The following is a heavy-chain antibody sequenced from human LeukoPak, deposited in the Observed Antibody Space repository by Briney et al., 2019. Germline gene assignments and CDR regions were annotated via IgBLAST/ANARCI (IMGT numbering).Heavy chain of an antibody. CDR3: ARDRSGSYGY. Sequence: GGSLRLSCAASGFTVSSNYMSWVRQAPGKGLEWVSVIYSGGSTYYADSVKGRFTISRDNSKNTLYFQMNSLRAEDTAVYYCARDRSGSYGYWGQGTLVTVSS. CDR1: GFTVSSNY. CDR2: IYSGGST. D-gene: IGHD1-26*01. V-gene: IGHV3-66*02. J-gene: IGHJ4*02.